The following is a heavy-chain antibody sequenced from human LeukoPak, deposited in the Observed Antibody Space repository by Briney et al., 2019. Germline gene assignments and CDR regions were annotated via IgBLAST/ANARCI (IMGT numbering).Heavy chain of an antibody. CDR1: GFTFSSYA. D-gene: IGHD4-17*01. Sequence: PGGSLRLSCAASGFTFSSYAMHWVRQAPGKGLEWVAVISYDGSNKYYADSVKGRFTISRDNSKNTLYLQMNSLRAEDTAVYYCARDFYGDYFDAFDIWGQGTMVTVSS. CDR2: ISYDGSNK. V-gene: IGHV3-30-3*01. J-gene: IGHJ3*02. CDR3: ARDFYGDYFDAFDI.